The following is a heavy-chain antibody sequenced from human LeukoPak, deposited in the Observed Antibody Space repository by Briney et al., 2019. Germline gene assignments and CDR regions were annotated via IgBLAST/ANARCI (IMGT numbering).Heavy chain of an antibody. J-gene: IGHJ6*03. CDR2: IYSGGST. CDR3: ARAQWRTYSYYYMDV. CDR1: GFTFGSHA. V-gene: IGHV3-53*01. Sequence: AGGSLRLSCEASGFTFGSHAMYWVRQAPGKGLEWISVIYSGGSTYYADSVKGRFTISRDDSKNTLYLQMNSLRAEDTAIYYCARAQWRTYSYYYMDVWGKGTTVTVSS. D-gene: IGHD6-19*01.